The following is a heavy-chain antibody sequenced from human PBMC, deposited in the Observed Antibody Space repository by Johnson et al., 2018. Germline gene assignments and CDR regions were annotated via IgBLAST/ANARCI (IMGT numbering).Heavy chain of an antibody. J-gene: IGHJ3*02. D-gene: IGHD3-16*01. CDR1: GFTFGDYA. Sequence: VQLVESGGGLVQPGRSLRLSCTASGFTFGDYAMDWFRQAPGKGLEWVGFIRSKVYDGTTEYAASVKGRFTISRDDSKSVAYLHMNSLKIEDTAVYYCSRAPGWRLGVAAFDIWGQGTMVTVSS. CDR3: SRAPGWRLGVAAFDI. CDR2: IRSKVYDGTT. V-gene: IGHV3-49*03.